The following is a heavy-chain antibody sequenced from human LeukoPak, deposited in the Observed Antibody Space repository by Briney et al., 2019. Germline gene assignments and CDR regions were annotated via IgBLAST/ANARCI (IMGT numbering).Heavy chain of an antibody. CDR1: GGSFSDNY. J-gene: IGHJ5*02. Sequence: SETLSLTCAVYGGSFSDNYWSWLRQPPGKGLEWIGEINHSGSSNYNPFLKSRVTISVDTSKNQFSLKLSSVTAADTAVYYCARRGASWTNWFDPWGQGTLVTVSS. V-gene: IGHV4-34*01. CDR3: ARRGASWTNWFDP. D-gene: IGHD2-2*01. CDR2: INHSGSS.